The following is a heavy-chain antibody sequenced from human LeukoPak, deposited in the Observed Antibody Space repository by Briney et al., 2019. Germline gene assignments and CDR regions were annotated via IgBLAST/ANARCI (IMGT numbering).Heavy chain of an antibody. CDR3: AKAFTFYYYMDV. CDR1: GFTFSSSA. D-gene: IGHD4-23*01. J-gene: IGHJ6*03. Sequence: GGSLRLSCAASGFTFSSSAMNWVRQAPGKGLEWVSTISGNGRSPYYADSVKGRFTISRDNSNYTVYLQMSSLRADDTAVYYCAKAFTFYYYMDVWGKGTRSPSP. V-gene: IGHV3-23*01. CDR2: ISGNGRSP.